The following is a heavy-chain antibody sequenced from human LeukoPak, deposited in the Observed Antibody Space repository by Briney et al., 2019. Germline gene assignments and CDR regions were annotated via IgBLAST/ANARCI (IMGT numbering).Heavy chain of an antibody. CDR2: INPSGGTT. J-gene: IGHJ4*02. CDR1: GYTFTSYY. D-gene: IGHD3-22*01. Sequence: ASVKVSCKPSGYTFTSYYMQWGRQAPGQGLEWMGIINPSGGTTTYAKKFQGRVTMTRDMSTSTVYMELSSLRSEDTAMYYCARAYYYDSSAYYPEAYWGQGTLVTVSS. V-gene: IGHV1-46*01. CDR3: ARAYYYDSSAYYPEAY.